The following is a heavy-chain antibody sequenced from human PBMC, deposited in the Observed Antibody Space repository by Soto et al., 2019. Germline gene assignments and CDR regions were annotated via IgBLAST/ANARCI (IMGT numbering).Heavy chain of an antibody. Sequence: GGSLRLSCAASGFTFSDYYMSWIRQAPGKGLEWVSYISSSSSYTNYADSVKGRFTISRDNAKNSLYLQMNSLRAEDTAVYYCARDLEYYDILTGYTATYAFDIWGQGTMVTV. J-gene: IGHJ3*02. CDR3: ARDLEYYDILTGYTATYAFDI. D-gene: IGHD3-9*01. CDR1: GFTFSDYY. V-gene: IGHV3-11*06. CDR2: ISSSSSYT.